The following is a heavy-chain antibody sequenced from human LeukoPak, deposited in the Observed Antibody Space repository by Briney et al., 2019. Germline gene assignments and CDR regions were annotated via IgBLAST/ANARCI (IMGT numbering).Heavy chain of an antibody. J-gene: IGHJ4*02. CDR1: GFTFSSYS. Sequence: GGSLRLSCAASGFTFSSYSMNWVRQAPGKGLEWVSYISSSSSTIYYADSVKGRFTISRDNAKNSLYLQMNSLRAEDTAVYYCAKSIAVVTPPFDYWGQGTLVTVSS. CDR3: AKSIAVVTPPFDY. V-gene: IGHV3-48*01. D-gene: IGHD4-23*01. CDR2: ISSSSSTI.